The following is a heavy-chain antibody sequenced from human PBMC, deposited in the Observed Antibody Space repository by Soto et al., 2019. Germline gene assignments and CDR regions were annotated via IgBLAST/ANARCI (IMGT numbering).Heavy chain of an antibody. CDR3: GRAIGRGIIRD. Sequence: EVQLVESGGGLVKPGGSLRLSCTASGIIFRTYGMTWVRQAPGKGLEWVSSIYSSGTFIYYADSVKGRFTISRDDATKSLFLQMNSLRAEDTAVYYCGRAIGRGIIRDWGQGTLVTVSS. CDR2: IYSSGTFI. D-gene: IGHD2-21*01. V-gene: IGHV3-21*01. J-gene: IGHJ4*02. CDR1: GIIFRTYG.